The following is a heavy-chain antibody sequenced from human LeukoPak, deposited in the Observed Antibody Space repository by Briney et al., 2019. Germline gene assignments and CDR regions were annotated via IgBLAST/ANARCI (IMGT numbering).Heavy chain of an antibody. Sequence: GGSLRLSCEVSGFTSSTYTMNWVRQAPGKGLEWVSFISTSSSYIYYADSVRGRFTISRDNAKNSLYLQMNSLRAEDTAVYYCARQQWLDGAYYFDCWGQGTLVTVSS. D-gene: IGHD6-19*01. J-gene: IGHJ4*02. CDR2: ISTSSSYI. CDR1: GFTSSTYT. CDR3: ARQQWLDGAYYFDC. V-gene: IGHV3-21*01.